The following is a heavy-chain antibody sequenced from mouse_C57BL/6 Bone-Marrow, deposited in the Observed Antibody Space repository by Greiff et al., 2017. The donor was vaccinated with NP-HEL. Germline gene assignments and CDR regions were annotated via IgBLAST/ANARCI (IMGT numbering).Heavy chain of an antibody. CDR2: FHPYNDDT. J-gene: IGHJ2*01. V-gene: IGHV1-47*01. Sequence: QVQLQQSGAELVKPGASVKMSCKASGYTFTTYPIEWVKQNHGKSLEWIGNFHPYNDDTEYNEKFKNKATLTVEKASSTVYLELSRLTSDDSFVYVCARGGNYWYYFDYWGQGTTLTVSS. D-gene: IGHD2-1*01. CDR3: ARGGNYWYYFDY. CDR1: GYTFTTYP.